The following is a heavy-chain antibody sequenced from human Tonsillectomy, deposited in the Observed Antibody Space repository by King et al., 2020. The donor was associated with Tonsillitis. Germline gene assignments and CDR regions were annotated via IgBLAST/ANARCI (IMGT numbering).Heavy chain of an antibody. J-gene: IGHJ4*02. D-gene: IGHD3-22*01. Sequence: VQLVESGGGLVQPGRSLRLSCAASGFIFDDYAMHWVRQAPGKGLEWVSGISWNSGSIAYADSVKGRFTISRDNAKNSLYLQMNSLRPEDTALYYCAKDPAPTNPYYDSSGTPWCDYWGRGTLVTVSS. CDR3: AKDPAPTNPYYDSSGTPWCDY. CDR2: ISWNSGSI. V-gene: IGHV3-9*01. CDR1: GFIFDDYA.